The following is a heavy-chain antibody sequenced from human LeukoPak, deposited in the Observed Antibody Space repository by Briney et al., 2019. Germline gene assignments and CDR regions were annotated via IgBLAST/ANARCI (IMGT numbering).Heavy chain of an antibody. CDR2: ISAYNGNT. V-gene: IGHV1-18*01. CDR3: ARVRGYYDSSGPRDY. J-gene: IGHJ4*02. Sequence: ASVKVSCKASGYTFTGYGISWVRQATGQWLAWMGWISAYNGNTNYAQKLQGRVTMTTDTSTSTAYMELRSLRSDDTAVYYCARVRGYYDSSGPRDYWGQGTLVTVSS. D-gene: IGHD3-22*01. CDR1: GYTFTGYG.